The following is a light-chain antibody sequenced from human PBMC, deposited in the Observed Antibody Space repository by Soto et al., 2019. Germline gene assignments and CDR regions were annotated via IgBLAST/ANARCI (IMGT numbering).Light chain of an antibody. V-gene: IGKV3-20*01. CDR2: GAS. Sequence: EIVLPQSPGTLSLSPGERATLSCRASQSVSSSYLAWYQQKPGQAPRLLIYGASSRATGIPDRFSGSGSGTDFTLTISRLEPEDFAVYYCQQYGSSPYTFGQGTKLEI. J-gene: IGKJ2*01. CDR3: QQYGSSPYT. CDR1: QSVSSSY.